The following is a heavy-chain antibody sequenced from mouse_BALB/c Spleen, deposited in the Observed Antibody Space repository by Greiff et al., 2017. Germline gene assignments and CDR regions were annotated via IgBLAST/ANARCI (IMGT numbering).Heavy chain of an antibody. D-gene: IGHD2-4*01. CDR2: IYPGNSDT. Sequence: EVQLQQSGTVLARPGASVKMSCKASGYSFTSYWMHWVKQRPGQGLEWIGAIYPGNSDTSYNQKFKGKAKLTAVTSASTAYMELSSLTNEDSAVYYCTGLRAKNYGFDYWGQGTTLTVSS. J-gene: IGHJ2*01. V-gene: IGHV1-5*01. CDR1: GYSFTSYW. CDR3: TGLRAKNYGFDY.